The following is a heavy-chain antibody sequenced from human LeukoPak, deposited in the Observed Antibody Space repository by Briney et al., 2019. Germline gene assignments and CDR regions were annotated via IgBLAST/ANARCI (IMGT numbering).Heavy chain of an antibody. CDR2: ISYDGSNK. V-gene: IGHV3-30-3*01. D-gene: IGHD2-21*02. CDR3: ARGTVTARYSYFDY. CDR1: GFTFSSYA. J-gene: IGHJ4*02. Sequence: PGGSLRLSYAASGFTFSSYAMHWVRQAPGKGLEWVAVISYDGSNKYYADSVKGRFTISRDNSKNTLYLQMNSLRAEDTAVYYCARGTVTARYSYFDYWGQGTLVTVSS.